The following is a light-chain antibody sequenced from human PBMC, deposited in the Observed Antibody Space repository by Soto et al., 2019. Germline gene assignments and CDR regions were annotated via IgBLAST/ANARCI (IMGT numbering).Light chain of an antibody. CDR3: QQWGTSEII. CDR2: DAS. V-gene: IGKV3-15*01. Sequence: IVMTQSPATRYLSLGERATLSCRASQSVRRSLAWYQQKPGQAPRLLIYDASTRAPGIPARFSVIVSGTDGTLTITRLETEDFSVFDCQQWGTSEIIFCQGTRLEIK. CDR1: QSVRRS. J-gene: IGKJ5*01.